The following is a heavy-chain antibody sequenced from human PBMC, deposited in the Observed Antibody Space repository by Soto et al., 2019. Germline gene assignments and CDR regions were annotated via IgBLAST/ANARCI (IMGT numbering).Heavy chain of an antibody. CDR2: ISGSGGSL. CDR3: ATRGGDSVRYGMDV. Sequence: EVQLLDSGGGLVQPGGALRLSCSASGFIFSSSAMNWVRQAPGKGLEWVSAISGSGGSLYYAVSVQGRFTISRDNSKTTLYLQIDSLRADDTAVHYCATRGGDSVRYGMDVWGQGTTVTVSS. V-gene: IGHV3-23*01. CDR1: GFIFSSSA. J-gene: IGHJ6*02. D-gene: IGHD2-21*02.